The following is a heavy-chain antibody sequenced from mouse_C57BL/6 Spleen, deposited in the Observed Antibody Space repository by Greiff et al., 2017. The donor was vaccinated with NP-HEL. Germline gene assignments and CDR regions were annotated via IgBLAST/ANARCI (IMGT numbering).Heavy chain of an antibody. CDR2: ITPSNGGT. CDR3: AVLDSSGYRFAY. CDR1: GYTFTSYW. D-gene: IGHD3-2*02. Sequence: VQLQQPGTELVKPGASVKLSCKASGYTFTSYWMHWVKQRPGQGLEWIGNITPSNGGTNYNEKFKSKATLTVDKSSSTAYMQRSSLTSEDSAVYYCAVLDSSGYRFAYWGQGTLVTVSA. V-gene: IGHV1-53*01. J-gene: IGHJ3*01.